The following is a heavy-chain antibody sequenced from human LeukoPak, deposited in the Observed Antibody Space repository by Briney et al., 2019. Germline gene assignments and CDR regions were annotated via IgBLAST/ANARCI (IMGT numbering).Heavy chain of an antibody. D-gene: IGHD3-22*01. V-gene: IGHV3-30*03. J-gene: IGHJ4*02. CDR1: GFTFSSYG. CDR2: ISYDGSNK. CDR3: ATLQGSYDSSPRDY. Sequence: GGSLRLSCAASGFTFSSYGMHWVRQAPGNGLEWVAVISYDGSNKYYADSVKGRFTISRDNTKNTLYLQMNSLRAEDTAVYYCATLQGSYDSSPRDYWGQGTLVTVSS.